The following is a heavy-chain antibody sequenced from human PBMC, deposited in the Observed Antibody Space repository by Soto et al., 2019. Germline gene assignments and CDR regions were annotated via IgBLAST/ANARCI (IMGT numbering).Heavy chain of an antibody. Sequence: QITLKESGPTLVKPTQTLTLTCTFSGFSLSTAAVGLGWIRQPPGKALEGLALIYWDDDKRYSPSLKSRLTSPKDTSKTQVVLTMTNMDPVDKATYFCAHRRRISAGIGAYWYFDLWGRGTLVTVSS. CDR1: GFSLSTAAVG. CDR2: IYWDDDK. J-gene: IGHJ2*01. V-gene: IGHV2-5*02. CDR3: AHRRRISAGIGAYWYFDL. D-gene: IGHD6-13*01.